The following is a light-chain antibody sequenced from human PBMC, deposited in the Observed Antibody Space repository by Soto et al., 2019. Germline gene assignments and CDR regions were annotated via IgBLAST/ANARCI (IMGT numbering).Light chain of an antibody. Sequence: CRDSQAVNTRLAWYQHKPGQAPRLLIYLTSNRAAGIPARFSGSGSETDISLTILSLPPEEFAVYYCHLYRISRPFGQGTRVDIK. CDR1: QAVNTR. J-gene: IGKJ1*01. V-gene: IGKV3D-15*01. CDR3: HLYRISRP. CDR2: LTS.